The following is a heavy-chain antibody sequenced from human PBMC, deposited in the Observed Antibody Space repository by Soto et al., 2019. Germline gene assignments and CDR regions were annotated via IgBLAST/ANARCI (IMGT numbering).Heavy chain of an antibody. D-gene: IGHD6-6*01. CDR3: ARDRPTSSIRARDYYYAMDV. Sequence: ASVKVSCKASGYTFTSYAMHWVRQAPGQRLEWMGWINAGNGNTKYSQKLKGRVTMTTDTSTTTAYMELGSLRSDDTAVYYCARDRPTSSIRARDYYYAMDVWGQGTTVTVSS. CDR2: INAGNGNT. J-gene: IGHJ6*02. V-gene: IGHV1-3*01. CDR1: GYTFTSYA.